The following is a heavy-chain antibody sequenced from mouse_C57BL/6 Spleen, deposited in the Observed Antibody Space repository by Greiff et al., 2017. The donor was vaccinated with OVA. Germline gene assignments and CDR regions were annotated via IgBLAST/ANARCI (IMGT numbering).Heavy chain of an antibody. CDR2: ISYDGSN. Sequence: EVKLEESGPGLVKPSQSLSLTCSVTGYSITSGYYWNWIRQFPGNKLEWMGYISYDGSNNYNPSLKNRISITRDTSKNQFFLKLNSVTTEDTATYYCARTEGYYDYDRVDYWGQGTTLTVSS. D-gene: IGHD2-4*01. V-gene: IGHV3-6*01. CDR1: GYSITSGYY. J-gene: IGHJ2*01. CDR3: ARTEGYYDYDRVDY.